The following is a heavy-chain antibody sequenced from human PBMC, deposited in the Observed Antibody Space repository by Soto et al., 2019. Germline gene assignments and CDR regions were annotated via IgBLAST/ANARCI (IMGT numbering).Heavy chain of an antibody. J-gene: IGHJ6*02. V-gene: IGHV4-59*11. CDR3: ARSALGNWNHYYYYYYGMDF. CDR2: IYYTGSA. D-gene: IGHD1-1*01. Sequence: LSETLSLTCTVSGGSMSSSHYWTWIRQSPGRGLEWIGYIYYTGSANYNPSFQSRVTISLDTSKNQFSLSVTSVTAADTAVYYCARSALGNWNHYYYYYYGMDFWGQGTTVTVSS. CDR1: GGSMSSSHY.